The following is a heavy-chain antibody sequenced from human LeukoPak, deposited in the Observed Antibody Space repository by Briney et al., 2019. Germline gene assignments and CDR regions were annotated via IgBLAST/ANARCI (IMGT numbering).Heavy chain of an antibody. D-gene: IGHD3-16*01. Sequence: ASVKVSCKASGYTFTSYDINWVRQATGQGLEWMGWMNPNSGNTGYAQKFQGRVTITRNTSISTAYMELSSLRSEDTAVYYCARAGRNYVWGPRANYFDYWGQGTLVTVSS. V-gene: IGHV1-8*03. CDR1: GYTFTSYD. J-gene: IGHJ4*02. CDR3: ARAGRNYVWGPRANYFDY. CDR2: MNPNSGNT.